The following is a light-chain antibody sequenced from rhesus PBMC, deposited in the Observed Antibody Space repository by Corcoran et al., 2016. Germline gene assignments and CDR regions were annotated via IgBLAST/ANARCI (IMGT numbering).Light chain of an antibody. CDR1: QGINSY. V-gene: IGKV1S14*01. CDR2: FAS. Sequence: DIQMTQSPSSLSASVGDTVTITCRASQGINSYLAWYQQKPGKAPNHRVYFASNLESGGPTRFSGSGSGTDFILTIRSLQPEDFATYYCQQHNSYPRTFGQGTKVEIK. CDR3: QQHNSYPRT. J-gene: IGKJ1*01.